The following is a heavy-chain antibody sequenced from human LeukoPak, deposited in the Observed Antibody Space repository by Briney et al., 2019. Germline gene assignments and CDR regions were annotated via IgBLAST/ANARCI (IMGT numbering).Heavy chain of an antibody. V-gene: IGHV4-34*01. CDR3: ARGGDNWNFY. CDR1: GGSFSGYY. CDR2: INRSGSI. J-gene: IGHJ4*02. Sequence: PSETLSLTCAVYGGSFSGYYRSWIRQPPGKGLELIGEINRSGSIDYNPSLKSRVTISADTSKNQFFLNLNSVTAADMAVYYCARGGDNWNFYWGQGTLVTVS. D-gene: IGHD1-1*01.